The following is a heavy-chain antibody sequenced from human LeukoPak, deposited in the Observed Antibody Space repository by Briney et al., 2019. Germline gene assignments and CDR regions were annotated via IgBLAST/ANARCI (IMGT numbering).Heavy chain of an antibody. CDR3: ARDRATFGVDDYYYMDV. J-gene: IGHJ6*03. D-gene: IGHD3-3*01. V-gene: IGHV1-69*05. Sequence: SVKVSCKASGGTFSSHAISWVRQAPGQGLEWMGGIIPIFGTANYAQKFQGRVTITTDESTSTAYMELSSLRSEDTAVYYCARDRATFGVDDYYYMDVWGKGTTVTVSS. CDR2: IIPIFGTA. CDR1: GGTFSSHA.